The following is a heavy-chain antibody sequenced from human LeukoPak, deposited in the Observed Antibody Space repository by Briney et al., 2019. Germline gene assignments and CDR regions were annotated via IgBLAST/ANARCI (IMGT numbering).Heavy chain of an antibody. V-gene: IGHV4-34*01. CDR2: INHSGST. Sequence: SETLSLTCAVYGGSFSGYYWSWIRQPPGKGLEWIGEINHSGSTNYNPSLKSRVTISVDTSKNQFSLKLSSVTAADTAVYYCARMVGTFDYWGQGTLVTVSS. CDR1: GGSFSGYY. D-gene: IGHD3-10*02. CDR3: ARMVGTFDY. J-gene: IGHJ4*02.